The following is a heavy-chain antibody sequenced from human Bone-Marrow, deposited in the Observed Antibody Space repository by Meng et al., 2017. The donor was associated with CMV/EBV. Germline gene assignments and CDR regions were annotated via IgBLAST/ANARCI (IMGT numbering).Heavy chain of an antibody. D-gene: IGHD4-11*01. CDR1: GFTFSSYW. J-gene: IGHJ6*02. Sequence: GESLKISCAASGFTFSSYWMSWVRQAPGKGLEWVANIKQDGSEKYYVDSVKGRFTISRDNAKNSLYLQMNSLRAEDTAVYYCARTPTVTTYTYYYYGMDVWGQGTTVTVSS. CDR3: ARTPTVTTYTYYYYGMDV. V-gene: IGHV3-7*01. CDR2: IKQDGSEK.